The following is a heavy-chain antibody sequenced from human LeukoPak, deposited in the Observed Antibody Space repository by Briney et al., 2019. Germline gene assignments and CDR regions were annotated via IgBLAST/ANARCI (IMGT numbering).Heavy chain of an antibody. D-gene: IGHD6-6*01. CDR1: GLTFSSYA. Sequence: PGGSLRLSCAASGLTFSSYAMQWVRQAPGKGVEWVAVISFDGSNKYYADSVKGRFTPSRDNSKNTLYLQMNSLRAEDTAVYYCAREFSGSSGGGYYYGMDVWGQGTTVTVSS. V-gene: IGHV3-30*04. CDR2: ISFDGSNK. J-gene: IGHJ6*02. CDR3: AREFSGSSGGGYYYGMDV.